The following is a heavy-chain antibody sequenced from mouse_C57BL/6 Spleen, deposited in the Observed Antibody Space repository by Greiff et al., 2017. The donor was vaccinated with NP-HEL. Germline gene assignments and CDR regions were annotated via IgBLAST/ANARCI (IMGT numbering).Heavy chain of an antibody. J-gene: IGHJ4*01. CDR1: GFSLTSYG. CDR3: ARNGYDVKAMDY. D-gene: IGHD2-2*01. Sequence: VQRVESGPGLVQPSQSLSITCTVSGFSLTSYGVHWVRQSPGKGLEWLGVIWRGGSTDYNAAFISRLSISKDNSKSQVFFKMNSLQADDTAIYYCARNGYDVKAMDYWGQGTSVTVSS. CDR2: IWRGGST. V-gene: IGHV2-2*01.